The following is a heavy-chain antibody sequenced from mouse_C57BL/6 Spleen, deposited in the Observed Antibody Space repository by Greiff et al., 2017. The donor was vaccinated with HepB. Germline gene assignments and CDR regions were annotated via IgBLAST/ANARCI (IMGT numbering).Heavy chain of an antibody. D-gene: IGHD2-4*01. CDR1: GFTFSSYA. Sequence: EVNLVESGGGLVKPGGSLKLSCAASGFTFSSYAMSWVRQTPEKRLEWVATISDGGSYTYYPDNVKGRFTISRDNAKNNLYLQMSHLKSEDTAMYYCARQGYYDYAWFAYWGQGTLVTVSA. CDR3: ARQGYYDYAWFAY. CDR2: ISDGGSYT. J-gene: IGHJ3*01. V-gene: IGHV5-4*03.